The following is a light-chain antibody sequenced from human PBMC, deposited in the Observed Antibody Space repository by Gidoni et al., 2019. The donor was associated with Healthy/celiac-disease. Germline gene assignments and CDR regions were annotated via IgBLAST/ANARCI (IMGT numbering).Light chain of an antibody. J-gene: IGKJ4*01. V-gene: IGKV3-11*01. CDR2: DAS. CDR3: QQRSNWPPPT. Sequence: EIVLTQSPATLSLSPGERATLSCRASQSVSSYLAWYQQKPGQAPRLLIYDASNRATGIPARFSCSVSGTDFTLTISCLEPEDFAVYYCQQRSNWPPPTFGGGTKVEIK. CDR1: QSVSSY.